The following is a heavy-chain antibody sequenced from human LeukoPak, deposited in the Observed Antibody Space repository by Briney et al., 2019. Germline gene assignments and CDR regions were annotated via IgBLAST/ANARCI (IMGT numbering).Heavy chain of an antibody. CDR1: GGSFSGHY. CDR2: INHSKNT. Sequence: SETLSLTCAVYGGSFSGHYWSWIRQPPGKGLEWIGEINHSKNTNYNPSLKSRVIISVDTSKNQFSLKLSSVTAADTAVYYCARDRAPYYYMDVWGKGTTVTISS. CDR3: ARDRAPYYYMDV. J-gene: IGHJ6*03. V-gene: IGHV4-34*01.